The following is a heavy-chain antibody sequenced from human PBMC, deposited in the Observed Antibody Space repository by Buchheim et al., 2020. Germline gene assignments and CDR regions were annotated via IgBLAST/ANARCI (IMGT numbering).Heavy chain of an antibody. J-gene: IGHJ4*02. CDR3: AKEVRPNDF. Sequence: EVHLVQSGGGLVQPGGSLRLSCEASGFTFSSAAMTWVRQAPGKGLEWVSSLTISGDFTYYADSVRGGFSISRDNSKNTLYVQMNSLRAEDTAVYYCAKEVRPNDFWGQGTL. V-gene: IGHV3-23*04. CDR2: LTISGDFT. CDR1: GFTFSSAA.